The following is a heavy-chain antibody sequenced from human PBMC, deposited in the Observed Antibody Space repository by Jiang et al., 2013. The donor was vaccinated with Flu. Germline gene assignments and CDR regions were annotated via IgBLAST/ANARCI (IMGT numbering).Heavy chain of an antibody. V-gene: IGHV2-5*01. CDR3: ARWMYGDFSSYFDF. Sequence: PTQTLTLTCTXSGFSLSTSGMGXGWIRQSPGKALEWLALIYWNDDESYGPSLKDRLTITKDTSKNQVVLSLTNMDPVDTATYFCARWMYGDFSSYFDFWGQGTLVTVSS. J-gene: IGHJ4*02. CDR1: GFSLSTSGMG. D-gene: IGHD4-17*01. CDR2: IYWNDDE.